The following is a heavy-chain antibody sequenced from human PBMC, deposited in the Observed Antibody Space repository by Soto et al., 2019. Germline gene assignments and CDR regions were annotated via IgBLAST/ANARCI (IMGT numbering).Heavy chain of an antibody. CDR3: AGSAGFNWFDP. J-gene: IGHJ5*02. CDR1: GGSISSGGYY. V-gene: IGHV4-31*03. Sequence: SETLSLTCTVSGGSISSGGYYWSWIRQHPGKGLEWIGYICYSGSTYYNPSLKSRVTISVDTSKNQFSLKLSSVTAADTAVYYCAGSAGFNWFDPWGQGTLVTVSS. D-gene: IGHD3-10*01. CDR2: ICYSGST.